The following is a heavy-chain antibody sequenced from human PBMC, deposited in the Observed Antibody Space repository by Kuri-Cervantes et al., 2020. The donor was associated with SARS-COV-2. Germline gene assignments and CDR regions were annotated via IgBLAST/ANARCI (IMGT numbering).Heavy chain of an antibody. CDR2: INSDGSST. V-gene: IGHV3-74*01. J-gene: IGHJ4*02. CDR1: GFTFSSYW. Sequence: GGSLRLSCAASGFTFSSYWMHWVRQAPGKGLVWVSRINSDGSSTSYADSVKGRFTISRDNSKNTLYLQMNSLRAEDTAVYYCARSIIAVAGFGGRDYWGQGTLVTVSS. CDR3: ARSIIAVAGFGGRDY. D-gene: IGHD6-19*01.